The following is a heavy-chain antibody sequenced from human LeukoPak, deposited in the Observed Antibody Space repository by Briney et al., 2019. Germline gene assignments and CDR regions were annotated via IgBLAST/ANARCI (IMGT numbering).Heavy chain of an antibody. CDR2: IYYSGST. CDR3: ARAPPTSFWSGYGYYYMDV. J-gene: IGHJ6*03. D-gene: IGHD3-3*01. V-gene: IGHV4-30-4*08. CDR1: GGSISSGDYY. Sequence: SQTLSLTCTVSGGSISSGDYYWSWIRQPPGKGLEWIGYIYYSGSTYYNPSLKSRVTISVDTSKNQFSLKLSSVTAADTAVYYCARAPPTSFWSGYGYYYMDVWGKGTTVTVSS.